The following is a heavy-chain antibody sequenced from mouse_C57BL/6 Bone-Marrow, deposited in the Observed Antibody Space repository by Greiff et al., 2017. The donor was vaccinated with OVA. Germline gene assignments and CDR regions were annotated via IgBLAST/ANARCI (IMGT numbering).Heavy chain of an antibody. Sequence: QVQLQQSGAELARPGASVKLSCKASGYTFTSYGISWVKQRTGQGLEWIGELYPRSGNTYYNEKFKGKATLTADKSSSTAYMELRSLTSEDSAVYFWASRFWYYYGCCLDYWGQGTTLTVSS. J-gene: IGHJ2*01. V-gene: IGHV1-81*01. CDR3: ASRFWYYYGCCLDY. D-gene: IGHD1-1*01. CDR1: GYTFTSYG. CDR2: LYPRSGNT.